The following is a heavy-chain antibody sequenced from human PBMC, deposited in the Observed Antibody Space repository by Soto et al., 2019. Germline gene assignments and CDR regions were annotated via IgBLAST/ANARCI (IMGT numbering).Heavy chain of an antibody. J-gene: IGHJ4*02. V-gene: IGHV4-4*02. CDR3: ARDAAVPGESDRFDY. CDR1: GDSVTSNVW. Sequence: SETLSLTCAVSGDSVTSNVWWSWVRQPPGKGLEWIGEAYHNGLTDYSPSLKSRVTMSVDTSKNEFSLKLTSLTAADTAIYYCARDAAVPGESDRFDYWGQGTLVTVSS. D-gene: IGHD6-19*01. CDR2: AYHNGLT.